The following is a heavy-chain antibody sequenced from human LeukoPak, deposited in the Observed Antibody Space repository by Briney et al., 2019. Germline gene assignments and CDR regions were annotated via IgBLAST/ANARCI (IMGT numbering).Heavy chain of an antibody. V-gene: IGHV3-48*03. CDR3: ARTLNHYDISGLYRNQYYFDY. J-gene: IGHJ4*02. CDR1: GFTFSSYE. Sequence: GGSLRLSCAASGFTFSSYEMNWVRQAPGKGLEWVSHISSSGATIYYADSVKGRFTISRDNAKNSLYLQMNTLRAEDTALYYCARTLNHYDISGLYRNQYYFDYWGQGALVTVSS. D-gene: IGHD3-22*01. CDR2: ISSSGATI.